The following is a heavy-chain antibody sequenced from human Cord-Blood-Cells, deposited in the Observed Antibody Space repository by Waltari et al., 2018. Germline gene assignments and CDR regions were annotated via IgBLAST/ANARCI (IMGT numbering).Heavy chain of an antibody. CDR3: ARPAMVRGVITPLDGAFDI. CDR1: GYSFTSYW. CDR2: IYPRESDT. Sequence: EVQLVQSGAEVKKPGESLKISCKGSGYSFTSYWIGWVRQMPGKGLEWMGIIYPRESDTRDSPYFQGQVTISADKSISTAYLQWSSLKASDTAMYYCARPAMVRGVITPLDGAFDIWGQGTMVTVSS. D-gene: IGHD3-10*01. V-gene: IGHV5-51*01. J-gene: IGHJ3*02.